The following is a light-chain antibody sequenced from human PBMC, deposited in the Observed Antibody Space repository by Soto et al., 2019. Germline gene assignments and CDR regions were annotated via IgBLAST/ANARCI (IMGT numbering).Light chain of an antibody. V-gene: IGLV2-14*01. CDR2: DVS. CDR1: SSDVGGYNY. CDR3: SSYTSSSSVV. Sequence: QSALTQPASVSGSPGQSITISCTGTSSDVGGYNYVSWYQRHPGKAPKLIIYDVSNRPSGVSNRFSGSKSGNTASLTISGLQAEDEADYYCSSYTSSSSVVFGGGTKLTVL. J-gene: IGLJ2*01.